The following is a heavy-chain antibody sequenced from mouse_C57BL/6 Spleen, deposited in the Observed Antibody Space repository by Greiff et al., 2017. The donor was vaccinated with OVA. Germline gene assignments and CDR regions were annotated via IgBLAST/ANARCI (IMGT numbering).Heavy chain of an antibody. CDR2: ISSGSSTI. J-gene: IGHJ4*01. CDR3: ARRSRMDY. Sequence: EVKLVESGGGLVKPGGSLKLSCAASGFTFSDYGMHWVRQAPEMGREWVAYISSGSSTIYYADTVKGRFTISRDNAKNTLFLQMTSLRSEDTAMYYCARRSRMDYWGQGTSVTVSS. V-gene: IGHV5-17*01. CDR1: GFTFSDYG.